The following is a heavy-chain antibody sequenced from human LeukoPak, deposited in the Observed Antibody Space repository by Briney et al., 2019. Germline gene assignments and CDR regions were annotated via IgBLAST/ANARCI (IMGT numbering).Heavy chain of an antibody. V-gene: IGHV6-1*01. Sequence: SQTLSLTCAISRDSVSNNNAAWNWIRQSPSRGLEWLGRTFYRSKWYYDYAVSVKSRITINSDTSKNQFSLQLTYVNPEDTAVYYCAREGRRISGGTLSLDYWGQGTLVTVSS. CDR1: RDSVSNNNAA. D-gene: IGHD2-15*01. CDR2: TFYRSKWYY. J-gene: IGHJ4*02. CDR3: AREGRRISGGTLSLDY.